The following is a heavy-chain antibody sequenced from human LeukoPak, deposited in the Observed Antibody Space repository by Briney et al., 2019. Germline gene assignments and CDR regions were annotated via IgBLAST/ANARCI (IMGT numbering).Heavy chain of an antibody. CDR1: GFTFSSYG. Sequence: GGSLRLSCAASGFTFSSYGMHWVRQAPGKGLEWVAFIRYDGSNKYYADSVKGRFTISRDNSKNTLYLQMNSLRAEDTAVYYCARVVAARHHIDYWGQGTLVTVSS. J-gene: IGHJ4*02. CDR2: IRYDGSNK. CDR3: ARVVAARHHIDY. V-gene: IGHV3-30*02. D-gene: IGHD6-6*01.